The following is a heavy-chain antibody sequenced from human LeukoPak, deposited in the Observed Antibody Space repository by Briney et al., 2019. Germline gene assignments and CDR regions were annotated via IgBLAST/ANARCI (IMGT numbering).Heavy chain of an antibody. Sequence: ASVKVSCKASGYTFTGYSIQWVRQAPGQGLEWMGRINPSSGVTHYAQKFQDGVTLTRDTSISTAYLEVNTLRSDDTAVYYCTTRGGESSPLRYWGQGTLVTVSS. D-gene: IGHD3-10*01. CDR3: TTRGGESSPLRY. CDR2: INPSSGVT. CDR1: GYTFTGYS. J-gene: IGHJ4*02. V-gene: IGHV1-2*06.